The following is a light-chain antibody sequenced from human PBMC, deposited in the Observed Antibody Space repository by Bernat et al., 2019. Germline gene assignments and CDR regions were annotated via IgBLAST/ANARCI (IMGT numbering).Light chain of an antibody. CDR2: SAS. J-gene: IGKJ4*01. CDR3: QQSYSTPLT. Sequence: DIQMTQSPSSLSASVGDRVTITCRASQSISSYLNLYQQKPGKAPKLLIYSASSLQSGVPSRLSVSGSGIDFTLTISSLQPEDFATYYCQQSYSTPLTFGGGTKVEIK. CDR1: QSISSY. V-gene: IGKV1-39*01.